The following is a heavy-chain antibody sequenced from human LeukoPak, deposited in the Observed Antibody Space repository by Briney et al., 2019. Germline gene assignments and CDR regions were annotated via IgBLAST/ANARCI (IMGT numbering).Heavy chain of an antibody. CDR3: AIPPGYCGNDCSFDH. CDR2: FFPGDYET. CDR1: GYNFNNYW. D-gene: IGHD2-21*02. V-gene: IGHV5-51*01. J-gene: IGHJ4*02. Sequence: GESLKIPCEGSGYNFNNYWIGWVRQMPGKGLEGMGIFFPGDYETRYSPSFQGLVTISVDKSISTAYLQWSSLKASDTAMYYCAIPPGYCGNDCSFDHWGQGTLVTVSS.